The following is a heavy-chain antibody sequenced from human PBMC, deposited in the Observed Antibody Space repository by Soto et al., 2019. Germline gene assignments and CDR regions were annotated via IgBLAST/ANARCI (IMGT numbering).Heavy chain of an antibody. Sequence: QVQLRESGPGLVKPSQTLSLTCTVSGDSMSSDSNYWTWIRQHPGKGLEWIGSIYSSGSTYYSPSLYGRVRISIDTSKNQFSLNLTSVTAADTGVYFCAIDRCTSRDCYLGYWGQGTLVTVSS. CDR2: IYSSGST. D-gene: IGHD2-8*02. V-gene: IGHV4-31*03. CDR3: AIDRCTSRDCYLGY. J-gene: IGHJ4*02. CDR1: GDSMSSDSNY.